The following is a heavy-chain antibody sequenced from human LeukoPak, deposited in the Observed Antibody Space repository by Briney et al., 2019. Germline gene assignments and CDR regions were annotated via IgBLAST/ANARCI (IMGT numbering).Heavy chain of an antibody. CDR1: GFTVSSNY. CDR3: ARASSNGGKSGTLDY. CDR2: IYSGGST. D-gene: IGHD4-23*01. J-gene: IGHJ4*02. V-gene: IGHV3-53*01. Sequence: GGSLRLSCAASGFTVSSNYMRWVRQAPGKELEWVSVIYSGGSTYYADSVKGRFTISRDNSKNTLYLQMNSLRAEDTAVYYCARASSNGGKSGTLDYWGQGTLVTVSS.